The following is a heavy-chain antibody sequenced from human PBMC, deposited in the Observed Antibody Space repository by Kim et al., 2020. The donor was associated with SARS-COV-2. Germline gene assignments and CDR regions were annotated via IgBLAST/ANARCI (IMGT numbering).Heavy chain of an antibody. Sequence: SETLSLTCTGSGGSISSSSYYWGWIRQPPGKGLEWIGSIYYSGSTYYNPSLKSRVTISVDTSKNQFSLKLSSVTAADTAVYYCARRDTVTFDYWGQGTLVTVSS. CDR2: IYYSGST. CDR3: ARRDTVTFDY. V-gene: IGHV4-39*01. D-gene: IGHD4-17*01. CDR1: GGSISSSSYY. J-gene: IGHJ4*02.